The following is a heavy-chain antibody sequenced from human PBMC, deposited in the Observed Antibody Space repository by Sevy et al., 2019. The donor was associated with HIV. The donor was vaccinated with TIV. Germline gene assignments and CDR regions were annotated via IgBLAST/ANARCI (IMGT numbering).Heavy chain of an antibody. CDR2: ISSSSSYT. J-gene: IGHJ4*02. Sequence: GGSLRLSCAASEFTFSDYYMSWIRQAPGKGLEWVSYISSSSSYTNYADSVKGRFTISRDNAKNSLYLQMNSLRAEDTAVYYCARGRHYDYIRDWGQGTLVTVSS. CDR1: EFTFSDYY. CDR3: ARGRHYDYIRD. D-gene: IGHD3-16*01. V-gene: IGHV3-11*06.